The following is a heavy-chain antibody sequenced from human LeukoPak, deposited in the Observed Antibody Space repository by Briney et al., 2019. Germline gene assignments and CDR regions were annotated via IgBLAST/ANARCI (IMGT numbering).Heavy chain of an antibody. CDR1: GFTFSDYY. D-gene: IGHD6-13*01. Sequence: KPGGSLRLSCAASGFTFSDYYMSWIRQAPGKGLEWVPYISSSGSTIYYADSVKGRFTISRDNAKNSLYLQMNSLRADDTAVYHCARVRSAAAGPLDYWGQGTLVTVSS. CDR2: ISSSGSTI. CDR3: ARVRSAAAGPLDY. J-gene: IGHJ4*02. V-gene: IGHV3-11*04.